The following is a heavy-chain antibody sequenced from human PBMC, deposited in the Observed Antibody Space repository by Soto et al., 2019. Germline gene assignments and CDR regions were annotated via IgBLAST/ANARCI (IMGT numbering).Heavy chain of an antibody. D-gene: IGHD6-13*01. V-gene: IGHV2-70*04. J-gene: IGHJ6*02. CDR1: GFSLSTSGMR. CDR3: AREPSIAAAGDYYYGVDV. Sequence: SGPTLVNPTQTLTLTCTFSGFSLSTSGMRVSWIRQPPGKALEWLARIDWDDDKFYSTSLKTRLTISKDTSKNQVVLTMTNMDPVDTATYYCAREPSIAAAGDYYYGVDVWGQGTTVTVSS. CDR2: IDWDDDK.